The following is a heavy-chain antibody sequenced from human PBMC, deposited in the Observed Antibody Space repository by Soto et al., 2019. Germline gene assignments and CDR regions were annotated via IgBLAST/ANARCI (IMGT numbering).Heavy chain of an antibody. D-gene: IGHD3-16*02. CDR3: AKDFYPFGGVIAFFDY. CDR2: ISWNSGSI. CDR1: GFTFDDYA. J-gene: IGHJ4*02. Sequence: EVQLVESGGGLVQPGRSLRLSCAASGFTFDDYAMHWVRQAPGKGLEWVSGISWNSGSIGYADSVKGRFTISRDNAKNSLYLQMNSLRAEDTALYYCAKDFYPFGGVIAFFDYWGQGTLVTVSS. V-gene: IGHV3-9*01.